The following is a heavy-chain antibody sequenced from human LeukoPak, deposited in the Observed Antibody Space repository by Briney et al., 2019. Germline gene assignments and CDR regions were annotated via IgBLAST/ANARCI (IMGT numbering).Heavy chain of an antibody. V-gene: IGHV3-30*19. CDR3: AKDKWSGYSIGYTSDY. J-gene: IGHJ4*02. Sequence: GGSLRLSCAASGFTFSSYGMHWVRQAPGKGLEWVAVISYDGSDKYYADSVKGRFTISRDNSKNTLYLQVSSLKTADTAVYYCAKDKWSGYSIGYTSDYWGQGTLVTVSS. CDR1: GFTFSSYG. D-gene: IGHD5-18*01. CDR2: ISYDGSDK.